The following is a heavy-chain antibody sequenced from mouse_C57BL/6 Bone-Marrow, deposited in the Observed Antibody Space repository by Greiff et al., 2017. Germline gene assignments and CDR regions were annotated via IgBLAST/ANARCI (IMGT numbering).Heavy chain of an antibody. J-gene: IGHJ4*01. CDR3: ASARNPCAMDY. CDR2: IYPGDGGT. CDR1: GYAFSSSW. D-gene: IGHD6-1*01. Sequence: QVQLQQSGPELVKPGASVKISCKASGYAFSSSWMNWVKQRPGKGLEWIGRIYPGDGGTTYNGKFKGKAILTDDQSYSTACMQLCSLSSEDSSVYFCASARNPCAMDYWGQGTSGTVSS. V-gene: IGHV1-82*01.